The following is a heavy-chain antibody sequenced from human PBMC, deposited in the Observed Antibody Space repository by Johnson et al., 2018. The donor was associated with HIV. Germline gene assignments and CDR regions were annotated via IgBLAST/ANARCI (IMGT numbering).Heavy chain of an antibody. Sequence: QMQLVESGGGVVQPGGSLILSCAASGFTFSSYAMHWVRQAPGKGLEWVAIMSYDGSNKYYADSVKGRFPISRDNSKNSLYLQMDSLRAEDTAVYYCARDYYDLPWGYDAFDIWGQWTMVTVSS. CDR1: GFTFSSYA. D-gene: IGHD3-22*01. V-gene: IGHV3-30-3*01. CDR2: MSYDGSNK. J-gene: IGHJ3*02. CDR3: ARDYYDLPWGYDAFDI.